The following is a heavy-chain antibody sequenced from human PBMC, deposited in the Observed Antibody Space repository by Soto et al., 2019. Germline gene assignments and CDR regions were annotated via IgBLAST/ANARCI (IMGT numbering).Heavy chain of an antibody. CDR3: ARMAGPWYFDL. CDR1: GGSFSGFY. CDR2: INHSGSS. J-gene: IGHJ2*01. Sequence: PSETLSLTCAVHGGSFSGFYWTWIRQPPGKGLEWIGEINHSGSSNYNPPPKSRATMSLDTSRNQFSLSLNSVTAADTAVYYCARMAGPWYFDLWGRGTLVTVPQ. V-gene: IGHV4-34*01.